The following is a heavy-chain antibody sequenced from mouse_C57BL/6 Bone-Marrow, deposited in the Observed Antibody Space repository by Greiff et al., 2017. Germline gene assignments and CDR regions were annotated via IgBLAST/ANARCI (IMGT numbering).Heavy chain of an antibody. V-gene: IGHV5-4*01. CDR1: GFTFSSYA. Sequence: EVQLVESGGGLVKPGGSLKLSCAASGFTFSSYAMSWVRQTPEKRLEWVATISDCGSYTYYPDNVKGRFTISRDNAKNNLYLQMSHLKSEDTAMYYCARIPYYYGSSPWYFDVWGTGTTVTVSS. J-gene: IGHJ1*03. CDR3: ARIPYYYGSSPWYFDV. CDR2: ISDCGSYT. D-gene: IGHD1-1*01.